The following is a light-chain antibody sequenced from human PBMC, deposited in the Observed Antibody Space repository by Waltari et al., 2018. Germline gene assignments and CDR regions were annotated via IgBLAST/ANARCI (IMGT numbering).Light chain of an antibody. CDR1: QGIARE. Sequence: DIQMTQSPSSLSASVGDKVTVTCRASQGIARELSWYQHKPGKAPTLLIYAASSLQSGVSSRFSGSASGTDFTLTISSLQPEDVATYYCQHDYTTPYSFGQGTNVEIK. J-gene: IGKJ2*03. CDR2: AAS. V-gene: IGKV1-27*01. CDR3: QHDYTTPYS.